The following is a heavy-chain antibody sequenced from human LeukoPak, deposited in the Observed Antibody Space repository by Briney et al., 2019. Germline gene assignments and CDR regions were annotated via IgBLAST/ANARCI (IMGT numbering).Heavy chain of an antibody. CDR1: GGSISSYY. D-gene: IGHD6-19*01. Sequence: PSETLSLTCTVSGGSISSYYWSWLRQPPGKGLEWIGYIYYSGSTNYNPSLKSRVTISVDTSKNQFSLKLSSVTAADTAVYYCARDKSGWTWRYFDYWGQGTLVTVSS. CDR3: ARDKSGWTWRYFDY. V-gene: IGHV4-59*01. CDR2: IYYSGST. J-gene: IGHJ4*02.